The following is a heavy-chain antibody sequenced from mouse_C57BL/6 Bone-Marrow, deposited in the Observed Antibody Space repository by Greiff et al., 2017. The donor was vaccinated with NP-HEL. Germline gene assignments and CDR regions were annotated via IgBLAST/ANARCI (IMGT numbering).Heavy chain of an antibody. Sequence: QVQLQQSGPELVKPGASVKLSCKASGYTFTSYDINWVQQRPGQGLEWIGWIYPRDGSTKYNDKFKGKATLTVDTSSSTAYMELHSLTSEDSAVYFCARRPYYYGSSHYFDYWGQGTTLTVSS. CDR2: IYPRDGST. J-gene: IGHJ2*01. V-gene: IGHV1-85*01. D-gene: IGHD1-1*01. CDR1: GYTFTSYD. CDR3: ARRPYYYGSSHYFDY.